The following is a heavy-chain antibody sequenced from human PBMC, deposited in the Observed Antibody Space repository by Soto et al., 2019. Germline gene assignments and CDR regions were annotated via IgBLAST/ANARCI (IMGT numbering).Heavy chain of an antibody. CDR3: VRLIGNSWLDF. J-gene: IGHJ5*01. CDR1: GDSVSSSSVT. CDR2: TYYRSKWYN. V-gene: IGHV6-1*01. Sequence: QVQLQQSEPGLVKPSQTLSLTCAISGDSVSSSSVTWNWIRQSPSRGLEWLGRTYYRSKWYNDYAESVKSRITINPDTSKNQFSLHLNSVTPEDTAVCYCVRLIGNSWLDFWGQGTLVTVSS. D-gene: IGHD1-26*01.